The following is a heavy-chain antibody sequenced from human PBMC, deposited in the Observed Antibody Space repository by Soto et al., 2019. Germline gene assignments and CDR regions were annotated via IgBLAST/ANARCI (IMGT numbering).Heavy chain of an antibody. CDR3: ASGNYDFWSGYSYYYGMDV. J-gene: IGHJ6*02. CDR1: GYTFTSYA. V-gene: IGHV1-3*01. CDR2: INAGNGNT. Sequence: ASVKVSCKASGYTFTSYAMHWVRQAPGQRLEWMGWINAGNGNTKYSQKFQGRVTITRDTSASTAYMELSSLRSEDTAVYYCASGNYDFWSGYSYYYGMDVWGQGTTVTVSS. D-gene: IGHD3-3*01.